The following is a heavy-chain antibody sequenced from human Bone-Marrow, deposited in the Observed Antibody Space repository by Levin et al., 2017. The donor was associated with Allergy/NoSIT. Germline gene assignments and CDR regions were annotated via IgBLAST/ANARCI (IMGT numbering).Heavy chain of an antibody. CDR3: ARGYFGTRDFDY. Sequence: SETLSLTCAVYGGSFSGYYWSWIRQPPGKGLEWIGEINHSGSTNYNPSLKSRVTISVDTSKNQFSLKLSSVTAADTAVYYCARGYFGTRDFDYWGQGTLVTVSS. D-gene: IGHD3-10*01. CDR2: INHSGST. J-gene: IGHJ4*02. V-gene: IGHV4-34*01. CDR1: GGSFSGYY.